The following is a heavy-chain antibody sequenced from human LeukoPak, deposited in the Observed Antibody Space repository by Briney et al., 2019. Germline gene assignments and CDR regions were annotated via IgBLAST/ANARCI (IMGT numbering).Heavy chain of an antibody. CDR2: ISSSSSYI. D-gene: IGHD5-24*01. Sequence: GGSLRLSCAASGFTISSYSMNWVRQAPGKGLEWVSSISSSSSYIYYADSVKGRFTISRDNAKNSLYLQMNSLRAEDTAVYYCARDARRDGYNPFDYWGKGTLVTVSS. CDR1: GFTISSYS. V-gene: IGHV3-21*01. J-gene: IGHJ4*02. CDR3: ARDARRDGYNPFDY.